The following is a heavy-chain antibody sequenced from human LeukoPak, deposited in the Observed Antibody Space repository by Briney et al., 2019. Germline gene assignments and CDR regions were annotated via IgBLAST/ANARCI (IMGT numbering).Heavy chain of an antibody. D-gene: IGHD6-13*01. Sequence: PGGSLRLSCAASGFTFSSYSMNWVRQAPGKGLEWVSYISSSSSTIYYADSVKGRFTISRDNAKNSLYLQMNSLRAEDTAVYYCARGKSSSWYSFDYWGQGTLVTVSS. CDR1: GFTFSSYS. CDR2: ISSSSSTI. V-gene: IGHV3-48*01. J-gene: IGHJ4*02. CDR3: ARGKSSSWYSFDY.